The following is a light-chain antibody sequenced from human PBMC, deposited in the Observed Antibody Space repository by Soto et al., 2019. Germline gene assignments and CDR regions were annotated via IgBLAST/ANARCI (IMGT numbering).Light chain of an antibody. Sequence: QLVLTQSSSASASLGASVKLTCTLSSGYSSFAIAWHQQQPEKGPRYLMKLNSDGSHSKGDVIPDRFSGSSSGAERYLTISSLQSEDEAYYYCQTWGTGIRVFGGGTKLTVL. CDR3: QTWGTGIRV. CDR1: SGYSSFA. CDR2: LNSDGSH. V-gene: IGLV4-69*01. J-gene: IGLJ3*02.